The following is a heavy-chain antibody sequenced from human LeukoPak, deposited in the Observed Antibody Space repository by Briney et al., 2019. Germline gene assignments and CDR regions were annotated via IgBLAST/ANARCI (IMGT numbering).Heavy chain of an antibody. CDR2: ISYDGSNK. J-gene: IGHJ4*02. D-gene: IGHD6-13*01. V-gene: IGHV3-30*18. CDR1: GFTFSTFG. CDR3: AKRFPGTVAAGPDH. Sequence: PGGSLRLSCAASGFTFSTFGMHWVRQAPGKGLEWVAVISYDGSNKYYGDSVKGQFTISRDNSKNTLYLQMNSLRAEDTAVYYCAKRFPGTVAAGPDHWGQGTLVTVSS.